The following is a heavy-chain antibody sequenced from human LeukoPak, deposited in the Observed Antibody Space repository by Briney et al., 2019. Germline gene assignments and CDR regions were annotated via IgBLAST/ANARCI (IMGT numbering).Heavy chain of an antibody. J-gene: IGHJ4*02. CDR3: ARTFGYSYGYLDY. V-gene: IGHV4-39*01. D-gene: IGHD5-18*01. CDR1: GGSISSSSYY. CDR2: IYYSGST. Sequence: PSETLSLTCTVSGGSISSSSYYLGWIRQPPGRGLEWIGSIYYSGSTYYNSSLKSRVTVSVDTSKNQFSLKLSSVTAADTAVYYCARTFGYSYGYLDYWGQGTLVTVSS.